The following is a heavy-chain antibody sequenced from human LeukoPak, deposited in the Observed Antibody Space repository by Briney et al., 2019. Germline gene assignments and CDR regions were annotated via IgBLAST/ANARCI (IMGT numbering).Heavy chain of an antibody. J-gene: IGHJ4*02. Sequence: ASVKVSCKASGYTLTNYGISWVRQAPGQGLEWMGWISAYTGNTNYAQNLQGRDTMTTDTSTGTAYMELRSLRSDDTAVYYCARSGVGYFYDSTGYYPLDYWGQGTLVTVSS. CDR1: GYTLTNYG. CDR2: ISAYTGNT. V-gene: IGHV1-18*01. CDR3: ARSGVGYFYDSTGYYPLDY. D-gene: IGHD3-22*01.